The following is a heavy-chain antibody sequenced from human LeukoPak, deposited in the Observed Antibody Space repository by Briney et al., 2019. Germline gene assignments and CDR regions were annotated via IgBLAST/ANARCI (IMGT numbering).Heavy chain of an antibody. D-gene: IGHD1-26*01. CDR2: ISSSSSYI. CDR1: GFTFSSYS. V-gene: IGHV3-21*01. CDR3: ARAIVGATTGWFDP. J-gene: IGHJ5*02. Sequence: GGSLRLSCAASGFTFSSYSMNWVRQAPGKGLEWVSSISSSSSYIYYADSVKGRFTISRDNAKNSLYLQMNSLRAEDTAVYYCARAIVGATTGWFDPWGQGTLVTVSS.